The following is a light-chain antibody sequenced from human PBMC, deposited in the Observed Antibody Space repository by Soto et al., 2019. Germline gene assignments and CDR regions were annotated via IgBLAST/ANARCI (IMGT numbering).Light chain of an antibody. CDR1: SSDVGGYNY. Sequence: QSALTQPASVSGSPGQSITISCTGTSSDVGGYNYVSWYQQHPGKAPKLIIYEVSNRPSGVSNRFSGSKSGNTASLTIPGLQAEDEADYYCSSYSGSSVYVFGIGTKLTVL. CDR3: SSYSGSSVYV. J-gene: IGLJ1*01. V-gene: IGLV2-14*01. CDR2: EVS.